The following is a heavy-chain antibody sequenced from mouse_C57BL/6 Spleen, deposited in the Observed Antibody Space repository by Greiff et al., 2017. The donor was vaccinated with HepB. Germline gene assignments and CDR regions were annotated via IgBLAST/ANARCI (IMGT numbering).Heavy chain of an antibody. CDR2: IFWDDDK. J-gene: IGHJ2*01. Sequence: QATSKVSGPGILQSSQTPSLTCSFFGLSLFTSGMGVSWIRRPSGKGLEWLAHIFWDDDKRYNPSLKSRLTVSKDTSRNQVFLKITSVDTADTATYYCARKYGYDGDDFEYWGQSTTLTVSS. V-gene: IGHV8-12*01. D-gene: IGHD2-2*01. CDR3: ARKYGYDGDDFEY. CDR1: GLSLFTSGMG.